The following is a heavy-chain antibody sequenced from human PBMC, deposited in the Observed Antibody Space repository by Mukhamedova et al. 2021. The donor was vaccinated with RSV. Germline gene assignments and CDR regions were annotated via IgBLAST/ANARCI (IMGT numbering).Heavy chain of an antibody. J-gene: IGHJ4*02. CDR2: IYYSGST. D-gene: IGHD4-17*01. CDR3: ARDHEAYGGFDY. Sequence: IRQHPGKGLEWIGYIYYSGSTYYNPSLKSRVTISVDTSKNQFSLKLSSVTAADTAVYYCARDHEAYGGFDYWGQGSLGTVPS. V-gene: IGHV4-31*02.